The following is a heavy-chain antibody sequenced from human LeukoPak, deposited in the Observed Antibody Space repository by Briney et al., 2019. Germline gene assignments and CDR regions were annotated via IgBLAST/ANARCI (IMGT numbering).Heavy chain of an antibody. CDR1: GYIFTNYD. D-gene: IGHD3-22*01. CDR2: MNPKSANT. V-gene: IGHV1-8*02. Sequence: ASVKVSCKASGYIFTNYDIHWVRQATGQGLEWMAWMNPKSANTGYAQKFQGRVTVTRNTSISTAYMDLSSLRSEDTAVYYCARQDYYDTSADYWGQGTLVTVSS. J-gene: IGHJ4*02. CDR3: ARQDYYDTSADY.